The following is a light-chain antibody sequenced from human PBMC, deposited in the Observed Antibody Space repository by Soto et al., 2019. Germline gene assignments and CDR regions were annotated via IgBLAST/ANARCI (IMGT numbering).Light chain of an antibody. J-gene: IGKJ4*01. CDR1: HRVSSY. V-gene: IGKV3-15*01. CDR2: ATS. CDR3: QQYNNWPLT. Sequence: EIVMTQSPAPLSVSPGERATLSCRASHRVSSYLAWYQQKPGQPPRLRIFATSTRATGIPAMFSGSGSGTEFTLTISSLQSEDFAVYYGQQYNNWPLTFGGGTKVEIK.